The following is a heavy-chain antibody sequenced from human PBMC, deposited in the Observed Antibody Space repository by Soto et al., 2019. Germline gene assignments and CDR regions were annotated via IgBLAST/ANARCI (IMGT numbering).Heavy chain of an antibody. CDR1: GGSFSGYY. V-gene: IGHV4-34*01. J-gene: IGHJ4*02. D-gene: IGHD5-18*01. CDR3: ARGSDTAMVTFDH. Sequence: PSETLSLTCAVYGGSFSGYYWSWIRQPPGKGLEWIGEINHSGSTNYNPSLKSRVTISVDTSKNQFSLKLSSVTAADTAVYYCARGSDTAMVTFDHWGQGTLVTVSS. CDR2: INHSGST.